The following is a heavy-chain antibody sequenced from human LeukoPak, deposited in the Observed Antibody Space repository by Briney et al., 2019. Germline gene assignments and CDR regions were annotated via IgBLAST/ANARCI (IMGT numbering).Heavy chain of an antibody. J-gene: IGHJ3*02. Sequence: GGSLRLSCAASGFTFSRCDMHWVRQAPGKGLEWVAFVLYDGSLKYYADSVRGRVTISRDNSKNTLYLQMNSLRAEDTAVYYCAKDRIVVVLDAFDIWGQGTMVTVSS. CDR1: GFTFSRCD. CDR3: AKDRIVVVLDAFDI. CDR2: VLYDGSLK. V-gene: IGHV3-30*02. D-gene: IGHD3-22*01.